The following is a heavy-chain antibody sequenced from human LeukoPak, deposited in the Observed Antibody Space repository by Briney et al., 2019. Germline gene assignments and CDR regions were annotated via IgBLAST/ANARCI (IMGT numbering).Heavy chain of an antibody. CDR2: IYSGGST. CDR1: GFTVSSNY. CDR3: ARDYYDSSGYYY. J-gene: IGHJ4*02. Sequence: GGSLRLCCAASGFTVSSNYMSWVRQAPGKGLEWVSVIYSGGSTYYADSVKGRFTISRDNSKNTLYLQMNSLRAEDTAVYYCARDYYDSSGYYYWGQGTLVTVSS. D-gene: IGHD3-22*01. V-gene: IGHV3-53*01.